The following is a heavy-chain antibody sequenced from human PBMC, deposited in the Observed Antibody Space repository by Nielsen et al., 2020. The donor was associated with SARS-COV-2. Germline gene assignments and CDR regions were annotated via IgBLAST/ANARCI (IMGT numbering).Heavy chain of an antibody. J-gene: IGHJ4*02. V-gene: IGHV3-30*03. CDR1: GFTFSSYG. Sequence: GESLKISCAASGFTFSSYGMHWVRQAPGKGLEWVAVISYDGSNKYYADSVKGRFTISRDNSKNTLYLQMNSLRAEDTAVYYCASLGYCSSTSCFVDYWGQGTLVTVSS. D-gene: IGHD2-2*01. CDR3: ASLGYCSSTSCFVDY. CDR2: ISYDGSNK.